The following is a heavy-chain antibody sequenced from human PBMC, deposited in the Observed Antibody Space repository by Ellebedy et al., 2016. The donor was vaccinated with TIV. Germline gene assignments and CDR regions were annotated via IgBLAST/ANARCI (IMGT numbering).Heavy chain of an antibody. Sequence: GESLKISCAASGFIFSSHGMHWVRQAPGKGLEWVAVISYDGSNKYYADSMKGRLTISRDNAKNSLYLQLNSLRAEDTAVYYCARGTTVTTWGNAFDIWGQGTMVTVSS. CDR1: GFIFSSHG. CDR3: ARGTTVTTWGNAFDI. J-gene: IGHJ3*02. V-gene: IGHV3-30*03. D-gene: IGHD4-17*01. CDR2: ISYDGSNK.